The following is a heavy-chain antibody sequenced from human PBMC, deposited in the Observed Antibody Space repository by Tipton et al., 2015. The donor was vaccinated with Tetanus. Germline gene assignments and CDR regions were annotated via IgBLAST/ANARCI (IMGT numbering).Heavy chain of an antibody. CDR1: GGSVSSTTYY. Sequence: GLVKPSETLSLICSVSGGSVSSTTYYWGWIRQPPGKGLEWIATGHYDGTIYRTPSLKSRVSIFVDTPKNDFSLTMSSVTAADTAVYYCARRKGSYMSAWTGDDVFDVWGQGTVVAVSS. V-gene: IGHV4-39*01. CDR3: ARRKGSYMSAWTGDDVFDV. J-gene: IGHJ3*01. CDR2: GHYDGTI. D-gene: IGHD2-2*02.